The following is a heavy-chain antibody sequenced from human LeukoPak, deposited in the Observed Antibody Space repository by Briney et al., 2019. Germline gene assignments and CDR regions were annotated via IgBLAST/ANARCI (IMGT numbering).Heavy chain of an antibody. Sequence: NPSETLSLTCAVYGGAFRGYYWSWIRQPPRKGLEWIGEINHSGSTNYNPSLKSRVTISVDTSKNQFSLKLSSVTAADTAVYYCARARVSYYFDYWGQGTLVTVSS. CDR3: ARARVSYYFDY. CDR1: GGAFRGYY. D-gene: IGHD6-13*01. CDR2: INHSGST. V-gene: IGHV4-34*01. J-gene: IGHJ4*02.